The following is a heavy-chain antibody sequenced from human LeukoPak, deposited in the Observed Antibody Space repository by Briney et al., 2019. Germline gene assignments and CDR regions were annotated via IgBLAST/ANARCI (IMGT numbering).Heavy chain of an antibody. CDR3: ARLKKPAKYYYDSSGAGDLYYFDY. J-gene: IGHJ4*02. V-gene: IGHV4-59*08. CDR1: GGSISSYY. CDR2: IYYSGST. D-gene: IGHD3-22*01. Sequence: SETLSLTCTVSGGSISSYYWSWIRQPPGKGLEWIGYIYYSGSTNYNPSLKSRVTISVDTSKNQFSLKLSSVTAAEPAVYYCARLKKPAKYYYDSSGAGDLYYFDYWGQGTLVTVSS.